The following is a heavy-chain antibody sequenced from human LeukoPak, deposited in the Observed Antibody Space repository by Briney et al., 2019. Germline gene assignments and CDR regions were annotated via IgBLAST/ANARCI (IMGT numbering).Heavy chain of an antibody. J-gene: IGHJ4*02. D-gene: IGHD3-22*01. V-gene: IGHV1-24*01. CDR3: AAEVIEVTVTDY. CDR2: FDPEDGET. CDR1: GYTFTGYY. Sequence: ASVKVSCKASGYTFTGYYMHWVRQAPGKGLEWMGGFDPEDGETFYARKFQGRVTLTEDTSTDTAYMELNSLTSEDTALYYCAAEVIEVTVTDYWGQGTLVTVSS.